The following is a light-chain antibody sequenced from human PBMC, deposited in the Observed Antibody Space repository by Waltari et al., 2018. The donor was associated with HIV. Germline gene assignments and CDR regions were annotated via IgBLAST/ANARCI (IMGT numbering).Light chain of an antibody. J-gene: IGLJ3*02. Sequence: QSALTQPASVSGSPGPSITISCTGTSSDIGGHYSVSWYQQLPGKAPKLMIYAVTYRPSGVSNRFSGSKSGNTASLTISGLQGEDEADYYCLSYTITNTLVFGGGTKLTVL. V-gene: IGLV2-14*01. CDR1: SSDIGGHYS. CDR2: AVT. CDR3: LSYTITNTLV.